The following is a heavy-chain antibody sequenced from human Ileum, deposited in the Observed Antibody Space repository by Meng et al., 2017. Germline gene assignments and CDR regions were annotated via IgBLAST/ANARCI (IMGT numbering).Heavy chain of an antibody. D-gene: IGHD6-19*01. V-gene: IGHV1-46*01. Sequence: QMRQVPAGAEVKNPGASVRVSCKASGYTFTTYYMHWVRQAPGQGLEWMGVLNPSAGSTSYAQKFQGRVTMSRDTSTSTVYMELSSLRSEDTAVYYCARSSGISGSGWYVRWFGPWGQGTLVTVSS. CDR1: GYTFTTYY. J-gene: IGHJ5*02. CDR3: ARSSGISGSGWYVRWFGP. CDR2: LNPSAGST.